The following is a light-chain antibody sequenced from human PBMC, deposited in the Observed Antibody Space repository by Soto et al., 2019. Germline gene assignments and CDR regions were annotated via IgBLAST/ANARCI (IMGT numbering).Light chain of an antibody. V-gene: IGKV2-30*01. CDR1: QSLLYSDGNTY. Sequence: DVVMTQSPLSLPVTLGQPASISCRSSQSLLYSDGNTYLNWFQQRPGQSPRRLIYKISNRDSGVPDRFSGSGSGTHFTLMISRVEAEDVGVYYCMQGTHWPLYTFGQGTNLEIK. J-gene: IGKJ2*01. CDR3: MQGTHWPLYT. CDR2: KIS.